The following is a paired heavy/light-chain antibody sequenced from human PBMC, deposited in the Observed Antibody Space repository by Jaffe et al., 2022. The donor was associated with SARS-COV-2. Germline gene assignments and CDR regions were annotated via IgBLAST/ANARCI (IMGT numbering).Heavy chain of an antibody. CDR2: IDSGGST. J-gene: IGHJ3*02. Sequence: EVQLVESGGGLIQPGGSLRLSCAASGFTVRTNYMNWVRQAPGRGLEWVSLIDSGGSTNYADSVKGRFTVSRDNSKNTVYLQMNSLRAEDTAVYYCVGKLWNDGIWGQGTMVTVSS. D-gene: IGHD1-1*01. CDR1: GFTVRTNY. CDR3: VGKLWNDGI. V-gene: IGHV3-53*01.
Light chain of an antibody. V-gene: IGLV2-23*03. CDR3: CSYASGATFV. J-gene: IGLJ1*01. CDR1: SSDVGNYNL. Sequence: QSALTQPASVSGSPGQSITISCTGTSSDVGNYNLVSWYQQHPGKAPKLIIYEGTKRPSGASNRFSGSKSGNTASLTISGLQAEDEADYYCCSYASGATFVFGTGTKVTVL. CDR2: EGT.